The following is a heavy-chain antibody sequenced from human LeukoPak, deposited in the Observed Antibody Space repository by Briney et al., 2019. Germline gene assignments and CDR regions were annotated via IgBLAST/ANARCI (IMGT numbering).Heavy chain of an antibody. Sequence: GGSLRLSCAASGFTFSSYSMNWVRQAPGKGLEWVSSISSSSSYIYYADSAKGRFTISRDNSKNTLYLQMNSLRAEDTAVYYCARGEYYYGSGSYYMFDYWGQGTLVTVSS. CDR2: ISSSSSYI. V-gene: IGHV3-21*01. J-gene: IGHJ4*02. CDR3: ARGEYYYGSGSYYMFDY. D-gene: IGHD3-10*01. CDR1: GFTFSSYS.